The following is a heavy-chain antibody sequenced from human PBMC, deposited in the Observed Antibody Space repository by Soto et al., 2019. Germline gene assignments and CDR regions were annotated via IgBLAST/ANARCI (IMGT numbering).Heavy chain of an antibody. CDR1: GYTFTSYG. J-gene: IGHJ5*02. CDR2: ISAYNGNT. D-gene: IGHD3-3*01. CDR3: ASKEWSRVDWFDP. V-gene: IGHV1-18*01. Sequence: ASVKVSCKASGYTFTSYGISWVRQAPGQGLEWMGWISAYNGNTNYAQKLQGRVTITADESTSTAYMELSSLRSEDTAVYYCASKEWSRVDWFDPWGQGTLVTVSS.